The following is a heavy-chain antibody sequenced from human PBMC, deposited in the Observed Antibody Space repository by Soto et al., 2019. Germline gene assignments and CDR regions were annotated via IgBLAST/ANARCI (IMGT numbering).Heavy chain of an antibody. Sequence: SETLSLTCTVSGGSISSGGYYWSWIRQHPGKGLEWIGYIYYSGSTYYNPSLKSRVTISVDTSKNQFSLKLSSVTAADTAVYYCARTYYDFWSGYYHNNWFDPWGQGTLVTVSS. V-gene: IGHV4-31*03. CDR1: GGSISSGGYY. J-gene: IGHJ5*02. CDR3: ARTYYDFWSGYYHNNWFDP. CDR2: IYYSGST. D-gene: IGHD3-3*01.